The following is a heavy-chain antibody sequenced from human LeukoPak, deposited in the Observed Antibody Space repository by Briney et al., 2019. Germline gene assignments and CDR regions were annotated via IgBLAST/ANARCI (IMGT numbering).Heavy chain of an antibody. D-gene: IGHD6-13*01. CDR1: GLTFDNYN. CDR3: AKVRAYSRSWYYFDY. V-gene: IGHV3-43*01. CDR2: IPWDVGST. Sequence: GRSLRLSRAPSGLTFDNYNMHWVSQAPGKGLEWHSFIPWDVGSTNYADSVKGPFTISRDHAKNSLYKQIDSLTVEDMAVNYCAKVRAYSRSWYYFDYWGQGLLVTVSS. J-gene: IGHJ4*02.